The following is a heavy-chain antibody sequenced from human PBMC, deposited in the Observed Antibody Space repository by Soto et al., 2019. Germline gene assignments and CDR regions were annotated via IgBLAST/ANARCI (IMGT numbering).Heavy chain of an antibody. CDR3: ARGERGNPWWFDP. J-gene: IGHJ5*02. CDR1: GGTFSSYT. D-gene: IGHD1-1*01. V-gene: IGHV1-69*02. CDR2: IIPILGIA. Sequence: QVQLVQSGAEVKKPGSSVKVSCKASGGTFSSYTISWVRQAPGQGLEWMGRIIPILGIANYAQKFQGRVTSTADKSTSTAYMELSSLRSEDTAVDYCARGERGNPWWFDPWGQGTLVTVSS.